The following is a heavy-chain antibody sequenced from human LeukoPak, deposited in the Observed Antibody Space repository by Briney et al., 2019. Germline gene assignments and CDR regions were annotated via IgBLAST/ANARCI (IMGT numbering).Heavy chain of an antibody. CDR1: GFTFSSYW. V-gene: IGHV3-7*01. CDR2: IKQDGGVK. J-gene: IGHJ4*02. D-gene: IGHD5-18*01. CDR3: ARISRYSFGSFDY. Sequence: PGGSLRLSCAASGFTFSSYWMNWVRQAPGKGLEWVANIKQDGGVKYYVDSVKGRFTISRDNARNSVYLQMNSLRAEDTAVYYCARISRYSFGSFDYWGQGTLVTVSS.